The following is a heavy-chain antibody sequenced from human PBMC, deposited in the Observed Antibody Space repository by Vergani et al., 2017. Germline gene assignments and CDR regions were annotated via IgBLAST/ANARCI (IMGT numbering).Heavy chain of an antibody. D-gene: IGHD2-2*02. CDR2: ISGSGSTI. CDR1: GFTFSSYA. J-gene: IGHJ3*02. Sequence: EVQLLESGGGLVQPGGSLRLSCAASGFTFSSYAMSWVRQAPGKGLEWVSAISGSGSTIYYADSVKGRSTISRDNAKNSLYLQMNSLRAEDTAVYYCARYCSSTSCYSAFDIWGQGTMVTVSS. V-gene: IGHV3-23*01. CDR3: ARYCSSTSCYSAFDI.